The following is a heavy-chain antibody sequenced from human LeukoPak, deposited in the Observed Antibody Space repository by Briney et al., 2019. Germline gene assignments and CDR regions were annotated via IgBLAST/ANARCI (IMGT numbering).Heavy chain of an antibody. CDR1: GFTFITYT. CDR2: ISSSRDYI. Sequence: GGSLRLSCAASGFTFITYTMDWVRQAPGKGLEWVSSISSSRDYIYYADSVKGRFTISRDNAKNTLYLQMNSLRAEDTAVYYCARGGTYVGGSPFDPWGQGTLVTVSS. CDR3: ARGGTYVGGSPFDP. J-gene: IGHJ5*02. D-gene: IGHD2-15*01. V-gene: IGHV3-21*01.